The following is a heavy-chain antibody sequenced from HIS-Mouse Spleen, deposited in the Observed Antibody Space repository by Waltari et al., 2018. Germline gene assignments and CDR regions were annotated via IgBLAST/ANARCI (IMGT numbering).Heavy chain of an antibody. J-gene: IGHJ4*02. D-gene: IGHD6-6*01. Sequence: QVQLVQSGAEVKKPGASVKVSCKASGYTFTSYDINWVRKATGQGLGWVGGMNPNSGKTGYAQTFQGRVTMTSNTSVSTAYMALSSLRSEDTAVYYCARGSRGSSYYFDYWGQGTLVTVSS. CDR1: GYTFTSYD. CDR3: ARGSRGSSYYFDY. V-gene: IGHV1-8*01. CDR2: MNPNSGKT.